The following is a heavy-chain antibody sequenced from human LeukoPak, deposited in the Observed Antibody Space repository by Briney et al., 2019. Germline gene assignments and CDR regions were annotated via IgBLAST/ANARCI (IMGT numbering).Heavy chain of an antibody. CDR3: ASTGGSGAFDI. Sequence: SETLSLTCTVSGGSVSSGDYYWSWIRQLPGKGLEWIGYIYYSGSTYYNPSLKSRVTISVDTSKDQFSLKLSSVTAADTAVYYCASTGGSGAFDIWGQGTMVTVSS. CDR1: GGSVSSGDYY. V-gene: IGHV4-30-4*08. J-gene: IGHJ3*02. D-gene: IGHD3-10*01. CDR2: IYYSGST.